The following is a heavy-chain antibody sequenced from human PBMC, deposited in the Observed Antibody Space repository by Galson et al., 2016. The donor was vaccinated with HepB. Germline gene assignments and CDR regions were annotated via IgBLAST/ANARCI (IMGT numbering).Heavy chain of an antibody. CDR2: ISGSGGST. CDR3: VKGASMGWLQLQASYLDY. J-gene: IGHJ4*02. Sequence: SLRLSCAASGFTFSSYAMSWVRQAPGKGLEWVSIISGSGGSTYYADSVKGRFTISRDNSKNTLYLQMNRLRAEDTAVYYCVKGASMGWLQLQASYLDYWGQGTLVTVSS. D-gene: IGHD5-24*01. CDR1: GFTFSSYA. V-gene: IGHV3-23*01.